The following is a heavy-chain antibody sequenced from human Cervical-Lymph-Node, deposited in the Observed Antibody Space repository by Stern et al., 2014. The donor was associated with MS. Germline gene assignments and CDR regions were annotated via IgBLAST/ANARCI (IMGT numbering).Heavy chain of an antibody. CDR1: GNIFCGYV. CDR2: ISWNSGGI. Sequence: VQLVQSGGGLVQPGGSLRLSCAASGNIFCGYVMHWVRQAPGKGLEWVAGISWNSGGIAYTDSVKGRFTISRDNAKNSLYLHMNSLRAEDTALYYCAKDLGEVFYYGMDVWGQGTTVTVSS. V-gene: IGHV3-9*01. J-gene: IGHJ6*02. CDR3: AKDLGEVFYYGMDV. D-gene: IGHD2-21*01.